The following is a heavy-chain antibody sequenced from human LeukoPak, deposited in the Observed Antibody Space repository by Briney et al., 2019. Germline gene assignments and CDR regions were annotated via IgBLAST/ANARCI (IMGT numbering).Heavy chain of an antibody. CDR3: AKAPGIAVPDI. D-gene: IGHD6-19*01. V-gene: IGHV3-30*18. CDR2: ISYDGSNK. CDR1: GLTLSGYW. J-gene: IGHJ3*02. Sequence: GGSLRLSCAASGLTLSGYWMHWVRQAPGKGLEWVAVISYDGSNKYYADSVKGRFTISRDNSKNTLYLQMNSLRAEDTAVYYCAKAPGIAVPDIWGQGTMVTVSS.